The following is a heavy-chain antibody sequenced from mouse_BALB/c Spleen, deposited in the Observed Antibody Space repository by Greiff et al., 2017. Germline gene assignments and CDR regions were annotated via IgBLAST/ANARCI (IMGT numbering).Heavy chain of an antibody. CDR2: IWAGGST. CDR1: GFSLTSYG. J-gene: IGHJ3*01. CDR3: AREGYRYDSWFAY. D-gene: IGHD2-14*01. V-gene: IGHV2-9*02. Sequence: VKLMESGPGLVAPSQSLSITCTVSGFSLTSYGVHWVRQPPGKGLEWLGVIWAGGSTNYNSALMSRLSISKDNSKSQVFLKMNSLQTDDTAMYYCAREGYRYDSWFAYWGQGTLVTVSA.